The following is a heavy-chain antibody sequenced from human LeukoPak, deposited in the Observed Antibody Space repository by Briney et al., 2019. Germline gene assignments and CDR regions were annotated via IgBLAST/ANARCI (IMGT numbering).Heavy chain of an antibody. CDR1: GFTFSSYE. CDR2: ISSSGSTI. Sequence: GGSLRLSCAASGFTFSSYEMNWVRQAPGKGLEWVSYISSSGSTIYYADSVKGRFTISRDNAKNSLYLQMNSLRAEDTAVYYCARVRVAYYGSGIHFDYWGQGTLVTVSS. CDR3: ARVRVAYYGSGIHFDY. D-gene: IGHD3-10*01. J-gene: IGHJ4*02. V-gene: IGHV3-48*03.